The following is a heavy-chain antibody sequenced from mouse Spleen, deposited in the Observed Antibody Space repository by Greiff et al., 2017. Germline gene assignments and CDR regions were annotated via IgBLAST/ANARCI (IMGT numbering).Heavy chain of an antibody. V-gene: IGHV1-64*01. CDR2: IHPNSGST. CDR1: GYTFTSYW. J-gene: IGHJ1*01. Sequence: QVQLQQPGAELVKPGASVKLSCKASGYTFTSYWMHWVKQRPGQGLEWIGMIHPNSGSTNYNEKFKSKATLTVDKPSSTAYMQLSSLTSEDSAVYYYARGDDCDRYFDDWGAGTTVTVSS. D-gene: IGHD2-4*01. CDR3: ARGDDCDRYFDD.